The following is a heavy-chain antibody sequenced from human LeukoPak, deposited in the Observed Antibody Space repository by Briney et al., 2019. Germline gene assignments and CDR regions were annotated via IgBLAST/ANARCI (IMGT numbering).Heavy chain of an antibody. V-gene: IGHV4-4*02. D-gene: IGHD5-12*01. Sequence: PSETLSLTCAVSGGSISSSNWWSWVRQPPGKGLEWIGEIYHSGSTNYNPSLKSRVTISVDKSKNQFSLKLSSVTAADTAVYYCARARGGYSGYNWFDPWGQGTLVTVSS. J-gene: IGHJ5*02. CDR2: IYHSGST. CDR3: ARARGGYSGYNWFDP. CDR1: GGSISSSNW.